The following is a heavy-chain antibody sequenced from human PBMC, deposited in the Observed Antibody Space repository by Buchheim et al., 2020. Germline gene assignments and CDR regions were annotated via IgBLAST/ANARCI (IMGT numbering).Heavy chain of an antibody. V-gene: IGHV3-33*01. J-gene: IGHJ4*02. CDR3: ASDTNYYDSSGLLDY. CDR1: GFTFSSYG. D-gene: IGHD3-22*01. Sequence: QVQLVESGGGVVQPGRSLTLSCAASGFTFSSYGMHWVRQAPGKGLEWVAVIWFDGSNQYYADSVKGRFTISRDNSKNTLYLQMNSLRAEDTAVYYCASDTNYYDSSGLLDYWGQGTL. CDR2: IWFDGSNQ.